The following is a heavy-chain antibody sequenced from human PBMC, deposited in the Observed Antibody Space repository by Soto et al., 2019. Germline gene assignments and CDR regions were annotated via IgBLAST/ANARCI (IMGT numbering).Heavy chain of an antibody. V-gene: IGHV5-51*01. CDR2: IYRGDSDT. J-gene: IGHJ6*02. D-gene: IGHD5-18*01. CDR3: ARQNRGWIQLWSPGVGSYGMDV. Sequence: PGESLKISCTGSGCSFTSYWIGWVRQMPGKGLEWMGIIYRGDSDTRYSPSFQGQVTISADKSISTAYLQWSSLKASDTAMYYCARQNRGWIQLWSPGVGSYGMDVWGQGTTVTVSS. CDR1: GCSFTSYW.